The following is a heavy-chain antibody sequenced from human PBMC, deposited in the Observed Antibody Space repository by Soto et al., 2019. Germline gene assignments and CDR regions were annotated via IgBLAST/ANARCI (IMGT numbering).Heavy chain of an antibody. D-gene: IGHD6-13*01. CDR1: GFTFSSYS. J-gene: IGHJ5*02. CDR2: ISSSSSTI. Sequence: EVQLVESGGGLVQPGGSLRLSCAASGFTFSSYSMNWVRKAPGKGLEWVSYISSSSSTIYYADSVKGRFTISRDNAKNSWDLQMNSLRAEDTAVYYCARHPERIAQIGWFDPWGQGTLVTVSS. CDR3: ARHPERIAQIGWFDP. V-gene: IGHV3-48*01.